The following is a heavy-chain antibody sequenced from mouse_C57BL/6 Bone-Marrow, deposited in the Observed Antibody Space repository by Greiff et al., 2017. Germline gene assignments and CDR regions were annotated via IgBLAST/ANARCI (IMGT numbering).Heavy chain of an antibody. V-gene: IGHV14-2*01. CDR2: IEPEDGET. Sequence: VQLQHSGAELVKPGASVKLSCTASGFNIKDYYIHWVKQRTEQGLEWIGRIEPEDGETKYATKFQDKAHITADTSSNTAYLQLSSLTSEETAVYYCTSPLIYYGTNYWCQGTTLTVSS. CDR1: GFNIKDYY. CDR3: TSPLIYYGTNY. J-gene: IGHJ2*01. D-gene: IGHD1-1*01.